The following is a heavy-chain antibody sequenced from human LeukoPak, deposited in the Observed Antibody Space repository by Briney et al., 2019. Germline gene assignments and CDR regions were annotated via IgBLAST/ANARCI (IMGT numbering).Heavy chain of an antibody. D-gene: IGHD3-16*01. CDR1: GFTFSNYS. J-gene: IGHJ4*02. CDR3: ARARGMQHYFDY. CDR2: IIRSSSTI. V-gene: IGHV3-48*01. Sequence: GGSLRLSCAASGFTFSNYSMNWVRQAPGKGLEWVSYIIRSSSTIYYADSVKGRFTISRDNAKNSLYLQMNSLRAEDTAVYYCARARGMQHYFDYWGQGTLVTVSS.